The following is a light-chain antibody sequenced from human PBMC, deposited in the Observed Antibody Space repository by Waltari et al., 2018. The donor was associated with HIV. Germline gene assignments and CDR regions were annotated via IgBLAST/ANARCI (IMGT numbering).Light chain of an antibody. CDR1: QSVSSSY. J-gene: IGKJ1*01. Sequence: EYVLTQSPGTLSLSRGERATLSCRASQSVSSSYLAWYQQKPGHAPRLLIYGTSNSATGIPGMISGSGSVTNFTLTISRLEPEEFAVCYCHQYGSSLTWTFGQGTKVEIK. V-gene: IGKV3-20*01. CDR3: HQYGSSLTWT. CDR2: GTS.